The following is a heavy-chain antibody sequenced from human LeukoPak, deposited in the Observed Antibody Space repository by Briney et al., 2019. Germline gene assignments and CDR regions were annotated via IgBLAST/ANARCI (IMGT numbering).Heavy chain of an antibody. CDR3: AKDRSPGGYEYPTTFDY. CDR2: ISGSGGST. D-gene: IGHD5-12*01. CDR1: GFTFSSYA. V-gene: IGHV3-23*01. J-gene: IGHJ4*02. Sequence: GGSLRLSCAASGFTFSSYAMSWVRQAPGKGLEWVSAISGSGGSTYYADSVKGRFTISRDNSKNTLYLQMNSLRAEDTAVYYCAKDRSPGGYEYPTTFDYWGQGTLVTVSS.